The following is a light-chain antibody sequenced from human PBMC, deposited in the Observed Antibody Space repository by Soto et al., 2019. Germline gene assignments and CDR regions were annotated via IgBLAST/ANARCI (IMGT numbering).Light chain of an antibody. CDR2: SAS. Sequence: EIVLTQSPGTLSLSPGERATLSCRASQSVSNNSLAWYLQKPGQAPRLLIYSASSRATGIPDRFCGSGSGTDFTLTISRLEPEDFAVYYCQLYGTSPMFTFGRGTRLEIK. CDR3: QLYGTSPMFT. CDR1: QSVSNNS. J-gene: IGKJ2*01. V-gene: IGKV3-20*01.